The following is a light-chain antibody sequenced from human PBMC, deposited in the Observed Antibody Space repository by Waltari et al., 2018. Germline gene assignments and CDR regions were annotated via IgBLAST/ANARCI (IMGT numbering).Light chain of an antibody. Sequence: QTVVTPEPSFSVSPGGTVTLPCCLISGPVSPAYYPSWYQQTPGQAPRPLIYSTNTRSSGVPDRFSGSILGNKAALTITGAQADDESDYHCVLYMGGGILFGGGTRLTVL. CDR2: STN. V-gene: IGLV8-61*01. CDR1: SGPVSPAYY. J-gene: IGLJ3*02. CDR3: VLYMGGGIL.